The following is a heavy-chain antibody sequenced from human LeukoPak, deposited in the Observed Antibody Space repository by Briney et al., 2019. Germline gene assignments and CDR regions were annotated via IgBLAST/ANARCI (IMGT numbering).Heavy chain of an antibody. J-gene: IGHJ3*01. CDR3: ARERQRSLTIIASLNL. D-gene: IGHD2-21*01. CDR1: GFTFSDYG. V-gene: IGHV3-30*03. CDR2: TSYDGSNT. Sequence: GGSLRLSCVVSGFTFSDYGMHWVRQAPGKGLEWLSLTSYDGSNTYYLDSVKGRFTVSRDNPRNTLFLHMDSLRAEDTAVYFCARERQRSLTIIASLNLWGQGTMVTVSS.